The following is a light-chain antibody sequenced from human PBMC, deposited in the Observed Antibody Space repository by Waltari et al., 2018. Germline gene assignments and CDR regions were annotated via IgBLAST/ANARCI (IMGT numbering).Light chain of an antibody. Sequence: DIVMTQSPDSLAVSLGERATINCKSSQSVLYSSNNKNYLAWYQQKLGKPAKLRIYWASTRESGVPDRFSGRGSGTYFTLTISSLQAEDGAVYYCQQYYSTPWTFGQGTKVEIK. CDR2: WAS. J-gene: IGKJ1*01. V-gene: IGKV4-1*01. CDR3: QQYYSTPWT. CDR1: QSVLYSSNNKNY.